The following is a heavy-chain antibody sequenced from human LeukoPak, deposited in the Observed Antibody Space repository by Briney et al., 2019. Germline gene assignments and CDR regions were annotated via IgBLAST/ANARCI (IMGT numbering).Heavy chain of an antibody. CDR1: GFTFSSYA. Sequence: QSGGSLRLSCAASGFTFSSYAMHWVRQAPGKGLEWVAVISYDGSNKYYADSVKGRFTISRDNSKNTLYLQMNSLRAEDTAVYYCAKGPSDIVVSYYGMDVWGQGTTVTVSS. CDR2: ISYDGSNK. V-gene: IGHV3-30*04. D-gene: IGHD5-12*01. J-gene: IGHJ6*02. CDR3: AKGPSDIVVSYYGMDV.